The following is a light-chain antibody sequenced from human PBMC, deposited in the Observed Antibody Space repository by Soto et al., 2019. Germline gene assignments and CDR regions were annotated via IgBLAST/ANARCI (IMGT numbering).Light chain of an antibody. J-gene: IGLJ1*01. V-gene: IGLV2-8*01. CDR3: ESYDNSLHNFV. CDR1: SSDVGGYNY. Sequence: QSALTQPPSASGSPGQPVTISCTGTSSDVGGYNYISWYQQRPDKAPKLIIYEVSKRPSGVPDWLSGFKYGNKASRTVSGLQAEDEADHYCESYDNSLHNFVFGTGTKVTVL. CDR2: EVS.